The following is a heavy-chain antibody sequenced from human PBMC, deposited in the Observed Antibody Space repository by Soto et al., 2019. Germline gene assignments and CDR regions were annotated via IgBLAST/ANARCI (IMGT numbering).Heavy chain of an antibody. J-gene: IGHJ6*02. D-gene: IGHD2-8*01. CDR1: GGSFSGYY. CDR3: ARGLVLMVYATPPSYYYGMDV. V-gene: IGHV4-34*01. Sequence: SETLSLTCAVYGGSFSGYYWSRIRQPPGKGLEWIGEINHSGSTNYNPSLKSRVTISVDTSKNQFSLKLSSVTAADTAVYYCARGLVLMVYATPPSYYYGMDVWGQGTTVTVSS. CDR2: INHSGST.